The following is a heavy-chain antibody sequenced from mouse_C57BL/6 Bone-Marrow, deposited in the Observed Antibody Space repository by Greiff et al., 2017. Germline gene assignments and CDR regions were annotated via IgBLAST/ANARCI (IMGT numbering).Heavy chain of an antibody. J-gene: IGHJ4*01. V-gene: IGHV1-69*01. CDR2: IDPSDSYT. D-gene: IGHD2-3*01. CDR3: ARHDGYVDY. Sequence: QVQLQQSGPELVKPGASVKISCKASGYAFSSSWMNWVKQRPGQGLEWIGEIDPSDSYTNYNQKFKGKSTLTVDKSSSTAYMQLSSLTSEDSAVYYCARHDGYVDYWGQGTSVTVSS. CDR1: GYAFSSSW.